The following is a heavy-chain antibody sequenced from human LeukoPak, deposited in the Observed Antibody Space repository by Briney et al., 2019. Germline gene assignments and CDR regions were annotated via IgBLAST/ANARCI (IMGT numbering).Heavy chain of an antibody. V-gene: IGHV4-34*01. CDR2: INHSGST. Sequence: SETLSLTCAVSGESFSGYYWNWIRQSPGKGLEWIGEINHSGSTNFNPSLKSRVAISVDTSKNQFSLKLSSVTAADTAVYYCARDVVGAPIDYWGQGTLVTVSS. D-gene: IGHD1-26*01. CDR1: GESFSGYY. CDR3: ARDVVGAPIDY. J-gene: IGHJ4*02.